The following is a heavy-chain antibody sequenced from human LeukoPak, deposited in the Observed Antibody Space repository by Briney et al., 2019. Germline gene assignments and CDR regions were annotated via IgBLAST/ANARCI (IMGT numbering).Heavy chain of an antibody. Sequence: PSETLSLTCTVSGGSISSYYWSWIRQPPGKGLEWIGYIYYSGSTNYNPSLKSRVTISVDTFKNQFSLKLSSVTAADTAVYYCARHLKGMDVWGQGTTVTVSS. V-gene: IGHV4-59*08. CDR2: IYYSGST. J-gene: IGHJ6*02. CDR1: GGSISSYY. CDR3: ARHLKGMDV.